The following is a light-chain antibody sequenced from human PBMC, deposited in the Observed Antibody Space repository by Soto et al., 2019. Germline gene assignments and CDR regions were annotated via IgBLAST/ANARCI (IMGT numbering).Light chain of an antibody. Sequence: EIVMTQSPATLSVSPGERATLSCRASQSVSSNLAGYQQSPGQAPRLLIYGASTRATGIPARFSGSGSGKEFTLTISSLQSEDFAVYYCQQYNNWPYTFGQGTKLEIK. CDR3: QQYNNWPYT. V-gene: IGKV3-15*01. CDR2: GAS. CDR1: QSVSSN. J-gene: IGKJ2*01.